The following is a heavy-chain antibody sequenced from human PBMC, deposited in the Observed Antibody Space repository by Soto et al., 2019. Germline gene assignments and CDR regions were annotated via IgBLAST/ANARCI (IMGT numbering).Heavy chain of an antibody. CDR2: INHSGST. D-gene: IGHD5-12*01. J-gene: IGHJ4*02. CDR1: GGSFSGYY. Sequence: SETLSLTCAVYGGSFSGYYWSWIRQPPGKGLEWIGEINHSGSTNYNPSLKSRVTISVDTSKNQFSLKLSSVTAADTAVYYCARGPRGYSGYDYLTIYFDYWGQGTLVTVSS. CDR3: ARGPRGYSGYDYLTIYFDY. V-gene: IGHV4-34*01.